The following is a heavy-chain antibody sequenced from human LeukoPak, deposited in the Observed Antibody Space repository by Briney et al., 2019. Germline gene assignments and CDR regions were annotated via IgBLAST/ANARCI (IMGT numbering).Heavy chain of an antibody. D-gene: IGHD5-24*01. J-gene: IGHJ4*02. CDR3: AREGVEMATIGEGYFDY. CDR2: IYYSGST. CDR1: GGSISSYY. V-gene: IGHV4-59*01. Sequence: SETLSLTCNVSGGSISSYYWSWIRQPPGKGLEWIGYIYYSGSTNYNPSLKSRVTISVDTSKNQFSLKLSSVTAADTAVYYCAREGVEMATIGEGYFDYWGQGTLVTVSS.